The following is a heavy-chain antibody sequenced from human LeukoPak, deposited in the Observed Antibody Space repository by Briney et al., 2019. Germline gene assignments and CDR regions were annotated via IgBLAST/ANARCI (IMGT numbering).Heavy chain of an antibody. CDR3: ARERTGTLQYFDY. J-gene: IGHJ4*02. V-gene: IGHV3-30-3*01. CDR2: ISYDGSNK. Sequence: GGSLRLSCAASGFTFSSYAMHWVRQAPGKGLEWVAVISYDGSNKYYADSVKGRFTISRDNSKNTLYLQMNSLRAEDTAMYYYARERTGTLQYFDYWGQGTLVTVSS. CDR1: GFTFSSYA. D-gene: IGHD1-1*01.